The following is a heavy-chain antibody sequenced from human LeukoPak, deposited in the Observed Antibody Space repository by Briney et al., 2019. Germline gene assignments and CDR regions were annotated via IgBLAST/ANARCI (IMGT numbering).Heavy chain of an antibody. D-gene: IGHD2-15*01. Sequence: GASVKVSCKASGYTFSTYYMHWVRQAPGQGLEWMGVIDPSGGSTNYARKFQGRVTTTSDTSTSTVYMELSSLRSEDTAVYYCARGFCSGGSCYSYDYWGQGTLVTVSS. V-gene: IGHV1-46*01. J-gene: IGHJ4*02. CDR2: IDPSGGST. CDR3: ARGFCSGGSCYSYDY. CDR1: GYTFSTYY.